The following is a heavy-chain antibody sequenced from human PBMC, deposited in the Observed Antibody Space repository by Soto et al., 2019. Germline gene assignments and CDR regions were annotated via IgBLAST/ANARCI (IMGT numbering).Heavy chain of an antibody. CDR3: ARDGGRHSGGIDY. CDR2: NIPIFGTA. CDR1: GGTFSSYS. J-gene: IGHJ4*02. D-gene: IGHD1-26*01. V-gene: IGHV1-69*01. Sequence: QVQLVQSGAEVKKPGSSVKVSCKASGGTFSSYSINWVRQAPGQGLEWMGENIPIFGTANYAQKYQGRVTITEDEYTSTAYMELSSLSSEDTAVYYCARDGGRHSGGIDYWGQGILVTVSS.